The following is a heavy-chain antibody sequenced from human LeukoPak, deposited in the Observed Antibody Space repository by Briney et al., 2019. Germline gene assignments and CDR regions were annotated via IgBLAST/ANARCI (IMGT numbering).Heavy chain of an antibody. Sequence: GESLKISCKGSGYGFFGYWIGWVRQMPGKSLEWMGIIYPDDSKTRYSPSFQGQVTMSADKSINTAYLQWSSLKASDTAMYYCARRTSTFFDYWGQGTLVTVSS. CDR1: GYGFFGYW. CDR3: ARRTSTFFDY. D-gene: IGHD2/OR15-2a*01. CDR2: IYPDDSKT. J-gene: IGHJ4*02. V-gene: IGHV5-51*01.